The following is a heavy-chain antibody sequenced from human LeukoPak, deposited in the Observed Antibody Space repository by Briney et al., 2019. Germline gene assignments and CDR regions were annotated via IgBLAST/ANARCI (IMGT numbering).Heavy chain of an antibody. CDR2: IKEDGSEK. V-gene: IGHV3-7*01. CDR3: ANTYLD. D-gene: IGHD3-16*01. CDR1: GFTFDDYA. Sequence: QPGGSLRLSCAASGFTFDDYAMPWVRQAPGKGLEWVANIKEDGSEKYYVDSVKGRFTISRDNAKNSLYLQMNSLRAEDTAVYYCANTYLDWGQGTLVTVSS. J-gene: IGHJ4*02.